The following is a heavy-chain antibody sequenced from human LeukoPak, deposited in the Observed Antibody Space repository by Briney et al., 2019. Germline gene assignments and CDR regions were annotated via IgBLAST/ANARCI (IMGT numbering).Heavy chain of an antibody. CDR2: IKQDGSEK. Sequence: PGGSLRLSCETSGFTFSTYWMTWVRLAPGKGLEWVATIKQDGSEKYYVDSVKGRFTISRDYAKKSLFLQMNSLRAEDTAVYCCARVHEAYSYGTNNYYYMDVWGKGTTVTVSS. V-gene: IGHV3-7*01. D-gene: IGHD5-18*01. J-gene: IGHJ6*03. CDR1: GFTFSTYW. CDR3: ARVHEAYSYGTNNYYYMDV.